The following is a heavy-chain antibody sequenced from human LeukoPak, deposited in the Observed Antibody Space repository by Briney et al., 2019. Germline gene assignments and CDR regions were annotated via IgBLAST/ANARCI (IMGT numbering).Heavy chain of an antibody. D-gene: IGHD1-26*01. V-gene: IGHV1-58*02. CDR2: IVVGSGNT. Sequence: SVKVSCKASGFTFTSSAMQWVRQARGQRLEWIGWIVVGSGNTNYAQKFQERVTITRDMSTSTAYMELSSLRSEDTAVYYCAADPYSGSYPGAVYWGQGTLVTVSS. CDR1: GFTFTSSA. CDR3: AADPYSGSYPGAVY. J-gene: IGHJ4*02.